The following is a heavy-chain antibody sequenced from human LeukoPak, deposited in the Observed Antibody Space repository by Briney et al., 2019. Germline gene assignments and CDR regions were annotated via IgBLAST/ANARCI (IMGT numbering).Heavy chain of an antibody. CDR1: GFTFSSYS. CDR3: ARVFGFLNYYGSGSHFGMDV. V-gene: IGHV3-21*01. J-gene: IGHJ6*02. D-gene: IGHD3-10*01. Sequence: KPGGSLRLSCAASGFTFSSYSMNWVRQAPGKGLEWGSSISSSSSYIYYADSVKGRFTISRGNAKNSLYLQMNSLRAEDTAVYYCARVFGFLNYYGSGSHFGMDVWGQGTTVTVSS. CDR2: ISSSSSYI.